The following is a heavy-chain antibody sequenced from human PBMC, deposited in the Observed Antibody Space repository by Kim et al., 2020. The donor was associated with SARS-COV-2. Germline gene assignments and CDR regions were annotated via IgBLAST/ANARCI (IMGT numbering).Heavy chain of an antibody. CDR2: IWYDGSNK. CDR3: ARVEGELSLSASPH. J-gene: IGHJ4*02. D-gene: IGHD3-16*02. V-gene: IGHV3-33*08. CDR1: GFTFSSYG. Sequence: GGSLRLSCAASGFTFSSYGMHWVRQAPGKGLEWVAVIWYDGSNKYYADSVKGRFTISRDNSKNTLYLQMNSLRAEDTAVYYCARVEGELSLSASPHWGQGTLVTVSS.